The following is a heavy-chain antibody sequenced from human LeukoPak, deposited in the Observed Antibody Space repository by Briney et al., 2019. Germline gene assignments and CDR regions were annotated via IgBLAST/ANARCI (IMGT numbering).Heavy chain of an antibody. V-gene: IGHV4-34*01. Sequence: SETLSLTCAVYGGSFSGYYWSWIRQPPGKGLEWIGEINHSGSTNYNPSLKSRVTISVDKSKNQFSLQLTSMTAADTAVYYCARTTVTGNYDYYMDVWGKGTTVTVSS. CDR1: GGSFSGYY. CDR2: INHSGST. D-gene: IGHD4-17*01. J-gene: IGHJ6*03. CDR3: ARTTVTGNYDYYMDV.